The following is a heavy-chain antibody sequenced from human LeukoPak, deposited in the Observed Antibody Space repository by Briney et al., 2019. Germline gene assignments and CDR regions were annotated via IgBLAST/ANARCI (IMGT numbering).Heavy chain of an antibody. CDR3: AKDLDYDILTGYSS. CDR1: GFTFTSYA. Sequence: GGSLRLSCAAFGFTFTSYAMSWVRQAPGKGLEWVSAISGSGGSTYYADSVKGRFTISRDNSKNTLYLQMNSLRAEDTAVYYCAKDLDYDILTGYSSWGQGTLVTVSS. V-gene: IGHV3-23*01. D-gene: IGHD3-9*01. CDR2: ISGSGGST. J-gene: IGHJ4*02.